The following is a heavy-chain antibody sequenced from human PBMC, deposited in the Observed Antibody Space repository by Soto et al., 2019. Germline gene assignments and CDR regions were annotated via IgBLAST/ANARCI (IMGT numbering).Heavy chain of an antibody. CDR1: GGSISSGDFC. J-gene: IGHJ5*02. CDR3: ARHPSDFWFDP. V-gene: IGHV4-30-4*01. D-gene: IGHD2-21*02. CDR2: IYYSGST. Sequence: PSETLSLTCTVSGGSISSGDFCWSWIRQPPGKGLEWIGYIYYSGSTYYNPSLTSRVTISVDTSKNQFSLKLSSVTAADTAVYYCARHPSDFWFDPWGQGTLVTVSS.